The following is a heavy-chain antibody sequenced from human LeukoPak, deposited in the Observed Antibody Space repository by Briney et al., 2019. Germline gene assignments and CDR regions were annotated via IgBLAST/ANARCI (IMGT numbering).Heavy chain of an antibody. D-gene: IGHD5-18*01. J-gene: IGHJ6*02. CDR1: GGSFSGYY. V-gene: IGHV4-34*01. Sequence: SETLSLTCAVYGGSFSGYYWSWIRQPPGKGLEWIGEINHSGSTNYNPPLKSRVTISVDTSKNQFSLKLSSVTAADTAVYYCARYRGYSYGAYYYYYGMDVWGQGTTVTVSS. CDR3: ARYRGYSYGAYYYYYGMDV. CDR2: INHSGST.